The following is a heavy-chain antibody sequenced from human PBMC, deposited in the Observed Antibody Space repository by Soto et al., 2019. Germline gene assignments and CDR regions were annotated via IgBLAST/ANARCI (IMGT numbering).Heavy chain of an antibody. CDR3: ARGPRGTHHHEY. CDR1: GFTFSGDW. Sequence: PGGSLRLSCAASGFTFSGDWMHWVRQAAGKGLVWVSRINMDGSSTNYADSVKGRFTISRDNAKNTLYLQMNSLRVDDTAVYYCARGPRGTHHHEYCGEGALVTVSS. CDR2: INMDGSST. V-gene: IGHV3-74*01. D-gene: IGHD2-15*01. J-gene: IGHJ4*02.